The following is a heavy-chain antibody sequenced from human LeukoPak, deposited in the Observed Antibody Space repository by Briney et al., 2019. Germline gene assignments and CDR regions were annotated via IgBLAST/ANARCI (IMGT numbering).Heavy chain of an antibody. CDR2: ISAYNGNT. Sequence: ASVKVSCTASGYTFNSYGISWVRQAPGQGLEWMGWISAYNGNTNYAQKLQGRVTITTDTSTSTAYMELRSLRSDYTAVYYCARDGAAASLKRLSRPNDWFDPWGQGTLVTVSS. CDR3: ARDGAAASLKRLSRPNDWFDP. D-gene: IGHD3-16*02. CDR1: GYTFNSYG. V-gene: IGHV1-18*01. J-gene: IGHJ5*02.